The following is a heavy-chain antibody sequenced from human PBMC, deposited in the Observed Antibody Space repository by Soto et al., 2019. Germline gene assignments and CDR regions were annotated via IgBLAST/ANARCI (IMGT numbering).Heavy chain of an antibody. V-gene: IGHV4-30-4*01. Sequence: SETLSLTCTVSGGSISSGDYYWSWIRQPPGKGLEWIGYIYYSGSTYYNPSLKSRVTISVDTSKNQFSLKLSSVTAADTAVYYCARDHHADPQYYYGSGSYYNRLRENNWFEPWGQGTLVTVSS. J-gene: IGHJ5*02. D-gene: IGHD3-10*01. CDR2: IYYSGST. CDR3: ARDHHADPQYYYGSGSYYNRLRENNWFEP. CDR1: GGSISSGDYY.